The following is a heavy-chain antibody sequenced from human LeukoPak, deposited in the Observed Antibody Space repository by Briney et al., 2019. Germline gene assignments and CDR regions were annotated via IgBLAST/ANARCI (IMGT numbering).Heavy chain of an antibody. J-gene: IGHJ4*01. CDR1: GFTFSSYA. CDR3: AKGIYSSGWSYFDY. Sequence: GGSLRLSCAASGFTFSSYALSWVRQAPGKGLEWVSTLSGSGITTYYADSVKGRFTISRDNSKNTLYLQMNSLRAEDTAVYYCAKGIYSSGWSYFDYWGHGTLVTVSS. CDR2: LSGSGITT. D-gene: IGHD6-19*01. V-gene: IGHV3-23*01.